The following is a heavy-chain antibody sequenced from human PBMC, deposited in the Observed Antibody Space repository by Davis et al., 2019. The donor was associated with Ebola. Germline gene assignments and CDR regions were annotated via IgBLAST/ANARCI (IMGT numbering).Heavy chain of an antibody. V-gene: IGHV1-69*13. CDR1: GGTFSSYA. Sequence: SVKVSCKASGGTFSSYAISWVRQAPGQGLEWMGGIIPIFGTANYAQKFQGRVTITADESTSTAYMELSSLRSEDTAVYYCARDPPLSATVVTPGFDYWGQGTLVTVSS. J-gene: IGHJ4*02. CDR2: IIPIFGTA. CDR3: ARDPPLSATVVTPGFDY. D-gene: IGHD4-23*01.